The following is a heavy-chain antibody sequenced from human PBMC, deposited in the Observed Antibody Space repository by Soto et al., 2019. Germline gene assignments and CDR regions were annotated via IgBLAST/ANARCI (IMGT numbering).Heavy chain of an antibody. CDR1: RASIYTYS. J-gene: IGHJ4*02. CDR3: ATIVGANDY. Sequence: KTSETLSLTCTVSRASIYTYSWTWIRQPAGKGLQWIGHIYSGGSANYSPSLKSRVSMSVDSSKNQISLKPSSVTAADTAVYYCATIVGANDYWGQGTLVTVSS. V-gene: IGHV4-4*07. D-gene: IGHD1-26*01. CDR2: IYSGGSA.